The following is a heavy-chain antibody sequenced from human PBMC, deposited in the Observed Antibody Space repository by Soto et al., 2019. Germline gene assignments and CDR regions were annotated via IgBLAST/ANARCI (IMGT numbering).Heavy chain of an antibody. CDR3: AKDMLFGVVTV. Sequence: EEQVVESGGDWVQPGRSLRLSCAAAGFTYEDYAMQWVRQVPGKCLEWVSGISWNSDTIEYADSVKGRFTISRDNAKNSLYLQMNRLRAEDTALYYCAKDMLFGVVTVWGQGPLVTVSS. CDR2: ISWNSDTI. CDR1: GFTYEDYA. D-gene: IGHD3-3*01. V-gene: IGHV3-9*01. J-gene: IGHJ4*02.